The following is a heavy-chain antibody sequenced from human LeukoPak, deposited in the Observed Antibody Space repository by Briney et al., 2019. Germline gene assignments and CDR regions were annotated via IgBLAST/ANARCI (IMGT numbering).Heavy chain of an antibody. Sequence: GGSLRLSCAASGFTFSSYAMSWVRQAPGKGLEWVSAISGSGGSTYYADSVKGRFTISRDNSKNTLHLQMNSLRAEDTAVYYCAKDYGSGSYPAFDYWGQGTLVTVSS. CDR2: ISGSGGST. CDR1: GFTFSSYA. CDR3: AKDYGSGSYPAFDY. V-gene: IGHV3-23*01. J-gene: IGHJ4*02. D-gene: IGHD3-10*01.